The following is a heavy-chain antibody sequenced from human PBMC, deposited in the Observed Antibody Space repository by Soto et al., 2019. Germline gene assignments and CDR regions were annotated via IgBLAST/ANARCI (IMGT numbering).Heavy chain of an antibody. CDR3: ARTRMTTVTTGFDY. CDR1: GFTFSSYW. D-gene: IGHD4-4*01. Sequence: GGSLRLSCAASGFTFSSYWMSWVRQAPGKGLEWVANIKQDGSEKYYVDSVKGRFTISRDNAKNSLYLQMNSLRAEDTAVYYCARTRMTTVTTGFDYWGQGTLVTVSS. V-gene: IGHV3-7*05. CDR2: IKQDGSEK. J-gene: IGHJ4*02.